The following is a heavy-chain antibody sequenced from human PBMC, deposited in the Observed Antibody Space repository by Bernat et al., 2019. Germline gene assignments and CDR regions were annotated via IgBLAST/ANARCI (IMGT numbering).Heavy chain of an antibody. CDR3: AKKGVRGIITLIDY. D-gene: IGHD3-10*01. CDR2: IGDSGDNT. J-gene: IGHJ4*02. Sequence: EVHLLESGGGLVQPGGSLRLSCAASGFTFSSYAMSWVRQAPGKGLEWVSAIGDSGDNTYYADSVKGRFTISRDNSKNTLYLQMSSLRAEDTAVYYCAKKGVRGIITLIDYWGQGTLVTVSS. CDR1: GFTFSSYA. V-gene: IGHV3-23*01.